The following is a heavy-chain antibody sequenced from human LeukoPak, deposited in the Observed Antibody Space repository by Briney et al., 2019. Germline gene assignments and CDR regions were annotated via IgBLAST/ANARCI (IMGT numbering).Heavy chain of an antibody. J-gene: IGHJ3*02. V-gene: IGHV1-69*06. CDR1: GGTFSSYA. CDR3: ARVRIGYQLLRRFDPFDI. D-gene: IGHD2-2*01. CDR2: IIPIFGTA. Sequence: SVKVSCKASGGTFSSYAISWVRQAPGQGLEWMGGIIPIFGTANYAQKFQGRVTITADKSTSTAYMELSSLRSEDTAVYYCARVRIGYQLLRRFDPFDIWGQGTMVTVSS.